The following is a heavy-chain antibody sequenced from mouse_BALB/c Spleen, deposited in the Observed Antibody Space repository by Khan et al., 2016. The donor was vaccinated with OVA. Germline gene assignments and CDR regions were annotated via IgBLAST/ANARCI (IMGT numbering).Heavy chain of an antibody. V-gene: IGHV1S41*01. J-gene: IGHJ4*01. CDR2: IGPGSSNT. D-gene: IGHD1-1*01. CDR3: ARENYYGRSFYAMDY. CDR1: GYTFTSYW. Sequence: DLVKPGTSVKLYCKASGYTFTSYWINWIKQRPGQGLEWIGRIGPGSSNTYYNEMFKGKAALSVDTSSRTAYIQLSSLSSEDSAVYFCARENYYGRSFYAMDYWGQGTSVTVSS.